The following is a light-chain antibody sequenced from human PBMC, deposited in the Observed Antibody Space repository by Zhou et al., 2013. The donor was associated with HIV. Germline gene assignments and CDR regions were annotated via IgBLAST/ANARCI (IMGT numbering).Light chain of an antibody. Sequence: EIVLTQSPATLSLSPGERATLSCRASQSVSTYLAWYQKKPGQAPRLLIYDASNRATGIPDRFSGSGSGTDFTLTISRLEPEDFAVYYCQQFGSSPRYTFGQGTKLEIK. V-gene: IGKV3-20*01. CDR2: DAS. J-gene: IGKJ2*01. CDR1: QSVSTY. CDR3: QQFGSSPRYT.